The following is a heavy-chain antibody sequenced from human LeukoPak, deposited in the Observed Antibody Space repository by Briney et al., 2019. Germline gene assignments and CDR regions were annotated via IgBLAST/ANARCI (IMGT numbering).Heavy chain of an antibody. Sequence: PGRSLRLSCAASGFNLGGNAMAWVREAPGKGLEWVSAIEGSNDNTHYADSVRGRFTVSRDTSKRTLLVQMKTVRAEDTAAIFCAKDIFRWSFDYWGQGALVTVSS. V-gene: IGHV3-23*01. CDR1: GFNLGGNA. CDR3: AKDIFRWSFDY. D-gene: IGHD2-21*01. CDR2: IEGSNDNT. J-gene: IGHJ4*02.